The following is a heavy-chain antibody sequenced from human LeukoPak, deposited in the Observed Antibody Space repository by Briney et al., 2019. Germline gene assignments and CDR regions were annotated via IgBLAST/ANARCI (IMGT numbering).Heavy chain of an antibody. CDR2: IYTSGST. V-gene: IGHV4-4*07. CDR3: GRRGSGYYEAFDY. Sequence: NPSETLSLACTVSCGSISRYYWSWIPPPAGKGLEWIGRIYTSGSTNYNPSLKSRVTMSVDTSKNQFSLKLSSLTAADTAVYYCGRRGSGYYEAFDYWGQGTLVTVSS. CDR1: CGSISRYY. J-gene: IGHJ4*02. D-gene: IGHD3-22*01.